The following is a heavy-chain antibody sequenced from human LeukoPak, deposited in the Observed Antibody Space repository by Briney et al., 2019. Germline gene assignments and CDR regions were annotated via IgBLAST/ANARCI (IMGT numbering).Heavy chain of an antibody. D-gene: IGHD4-23*01. J-gene: IGHJ4*02. CDR3: ARAAVATSRGFDY. V-gene: IGHV4-4*07. CDR2: IYTSGNT. Sequence: SETLSLTCTVSGGSIRTYDWNWIRQPAGKGLEWISRIYTSGNTNYNPSLKSRVTMSLDTSKNQFSLKLSSVTAADTAVYYCARAAVATSRGFDYWGQGTLVTVSS. CDR1: GGSIRTYD.